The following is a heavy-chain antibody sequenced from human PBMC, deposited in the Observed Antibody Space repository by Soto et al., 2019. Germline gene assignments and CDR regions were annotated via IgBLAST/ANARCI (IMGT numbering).Heavy chain of an antibody. D-gene: IGHD2-15*01. J-gene: IGHJ4*02. V-gene: IGHV3-30*18. CDR2: TSFDGNNK. CDR1: GFSFSTYV. CDR3: AKDWGRYCSGRTCYLFES. Sequence: QVQLVESGGGVVRPGRSLRLSCAASGFSFSTYVMHWVRQAPGKGLEWLAVTSFDGNNKYYADSVKGRFTISRDNSENTLYLQMNSLRTEDTAVYYCAKDWGRYCSGRTCYLFESWGQGTLVTVSS.